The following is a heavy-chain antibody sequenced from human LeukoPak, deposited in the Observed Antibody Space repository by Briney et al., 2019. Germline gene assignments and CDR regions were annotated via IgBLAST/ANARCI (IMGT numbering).Heavy chain of an antibody. Sequence: GGSLRLSCEGSGFTFKNYGMHWVRQAPGKGLEWVAYIRYDGNEQQYADSVKGRFTISRDNSRSTLYLEMNSLRVEDTAMYYCARDVVVTSVRLYDHWGQGTLVTVSS. CDR1: GFTFKNYG. D-gene: IGHD2-15*01. CDR3: ARDVVVTSVRLYDH. V-gene: IGHV3-30*02. CDR2: IRYDGNEQ. J-gene: IGHJ4*02.